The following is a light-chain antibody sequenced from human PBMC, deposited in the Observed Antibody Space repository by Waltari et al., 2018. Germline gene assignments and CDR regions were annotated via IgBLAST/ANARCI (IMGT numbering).Light chain of an antibody. CDR3: YSYAGSSTWV. J-gene: IGLJ3*02. CDR2: EGS. CDR1: SGDVGGYNV. Sequence: QSALTQPASVSGSPGQSITISCPGTSGDVGGYNVVPWYQRHPGKVPKLIIYEGSKRPSGISDRFSGSKSGNTASLTISGLQTEDEAEYYCYSYAGSSTWVFGGGTQLTVV. V-gene: IGLV2-23*01.